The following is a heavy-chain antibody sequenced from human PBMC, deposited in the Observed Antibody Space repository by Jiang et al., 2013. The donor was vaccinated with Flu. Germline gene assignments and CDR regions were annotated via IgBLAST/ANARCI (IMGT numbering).Heavy chain of an antibody. J-gene: IGHJ3*02. D-gene: IGHD4-23*01. Sequence: QTLSLTCAISGDSIFTNDVAWNWIRQSPSRGLEWLGRTYYRSKWSNDYAISVKSRITINAETSKNQFSLQLSSVTPEDTAVYYCTRGKNSAFDIWGQGTMVTVSS. V-gene: IGHV6-1*01. CDR3: TRGKNSAFDI. CDR2: TYYRSKWSN. CDR1: GDSIFTNDVA.